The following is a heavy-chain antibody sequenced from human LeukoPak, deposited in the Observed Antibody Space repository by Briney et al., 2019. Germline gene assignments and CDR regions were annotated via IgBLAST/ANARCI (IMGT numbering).Heavy chain of an antibody. CDR3: SRESGAFCPFGY. J-gene: IGHJ4*02. CDR1: GGSISGYY. Sequence: PSETLSLTCTVSGGSISGYYWSWIRLPPGKGLEWIGYIYYTGSTNYNPSLKSRVTMSVDTSKNQFSLKLTSVTAADTAIYYCSRESGAFCPFGYWGQGTLVIVPS. CDR2: IYYTGST. D-gene: IGHD1-26*01. V-gene: IGHV4-59*12.